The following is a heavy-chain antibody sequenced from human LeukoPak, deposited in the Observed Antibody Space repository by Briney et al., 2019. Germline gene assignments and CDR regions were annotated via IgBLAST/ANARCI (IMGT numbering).Heavy chain of an antibody. J-gene: IGHJ4*02. CDR3: ARDGGWSALGY. CDR2: IYGGGST. D-gene: IGHD6-19*01. Sequence: PGGSLRLSCAASGFTVSSNYMSWVRQAPGKGLEWVSVIYGGGSTYYADSVKGRFTISRDNSKNTLYLQMNSLRAEDTAVYYCARDGGWSALGYWGQGTLVTVSS. V-gene: IGHV3-66*02. CDR1: GFTVSSNY.